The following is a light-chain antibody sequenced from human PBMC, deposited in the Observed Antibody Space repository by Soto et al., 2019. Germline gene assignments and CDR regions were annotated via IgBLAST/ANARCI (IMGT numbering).Light chain of an antibody. CDR1: SGHSTYA. V-gene: IGLV4-69*01. CDR2: INSDGSH. J-gene: IGLJ2*01. Sequence: QSVLTQSPSASASLGASVKLTCTLSSGHSTYAIAWHQQQPEKGPRSLMEINSDGSHNKGDGIPDRFSGSSSGTERYLTISSLQSEDEADYYCQTGDTHVIFGGGTKLTVL. CDR3: QTGDTHVI.